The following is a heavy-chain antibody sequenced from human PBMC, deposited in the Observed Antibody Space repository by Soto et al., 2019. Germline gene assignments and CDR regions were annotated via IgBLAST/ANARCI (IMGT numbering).Heavy chain of an antibody. CDR2: IKSKTDGGTT. D-gene: IGHD6-13*01. V-gene: IGHV3-15*01. CDR3: TTGLAAAGTNY. J-gene: IGHJ4*02. Sequence: LRLSCAASGFTFNAAWMSWVRQAPGKGLEWVGRIKSKTDGGTTDFAAPVKGRFTISRDDSKNTVYLQMNSLKIEDTAVYYCTTGLAAAGTNYWGQGTLVTVYS. CDR1: GFTFNAAW.